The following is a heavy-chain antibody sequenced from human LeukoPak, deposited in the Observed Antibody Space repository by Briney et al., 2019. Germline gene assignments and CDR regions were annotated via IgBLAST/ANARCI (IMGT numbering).Heavy chain of an antibody. V-gene: IGHV1-69*06. Sequence: ASVKVSCKASGGTFSSYAISWVRQAPGQGLEWMGGIIPIFGTANYAQKFQGRVTITADKSTSTAYMELSSLRSEDTAVYYCARVDSSSWYGRVYFDYWGQGTLVTVSS. CDR1: GGTFSSYA. CDR2: IIPIFGTA. J-gene: IGHJ4*02. CDR3: ARVDSSSWYGRVYFDY. D-gene: IGHD6-13*01.